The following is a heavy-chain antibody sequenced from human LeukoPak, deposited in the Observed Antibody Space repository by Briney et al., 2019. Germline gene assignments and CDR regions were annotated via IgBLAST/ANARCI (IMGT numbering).Heavy chain of an antibody. J-gene: IGHJ5*02. CDR3: AGLHFAASEEFDP. V-gene: IGHV4-59*08. CDR1: GGSINAYW. D-gene: IGHD6-13*01. Sequence: SETLSLTCTLSGGSINAYWWSWIRQPPGKGLEWIGYISSSGSTNYNPSRKSRVTISLATSKTHFSLNLNSVTAADTAVYYCAGLHFAASEEFDPWGQGILVTVSS. CDR2: ISSSGST.